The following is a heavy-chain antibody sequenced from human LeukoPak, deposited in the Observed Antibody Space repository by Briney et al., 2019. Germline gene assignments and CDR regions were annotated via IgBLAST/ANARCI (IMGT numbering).Heavy chain of an antibody. D-gene: IGHD2-21*02. CDR3: ARDLAYCGGDCYSDY. Sequence: ASVKVSCKASGYTFTGYYMHWVRQAPGQGLEWMGWINPNSGGTSYAQKFQGRVTMTRDTSISTAYMELSRLRSDDTAVYYCARDLAYCGGDCYSDYWGQGTLVTVSS. CDR2: INPNSGGT. V-gene: IGHV1-2*02. CDR1: GYTFTGYY. J-gene: IGHJ4*02.